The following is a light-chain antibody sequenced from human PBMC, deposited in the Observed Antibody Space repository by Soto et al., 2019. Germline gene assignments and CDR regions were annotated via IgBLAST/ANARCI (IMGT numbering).Light chain of an antibody. Sequence: EIGMTQSPATLSVSPGERATLSCRASQSVSSNLAWYQQKPGQAPRLLIYGASTRATGIPARFSGSGSGTEFTLTISRLQSEDFAVYYCQQYNNWPPTWTFGQGTKVEIK. V-gene: IGKV3-15*01. CDR1: QSVSSN. CDR2: GAS. J-gene: IGKJ1*01. CDR3: QQYNNWPPTWT.